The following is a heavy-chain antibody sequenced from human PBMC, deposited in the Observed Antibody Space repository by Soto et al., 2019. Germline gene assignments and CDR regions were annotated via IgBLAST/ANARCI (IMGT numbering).Heavy chain of an antibody. CDR2: ISGSGGST. Sequence: EVHLLESGGGLVQPGGSLRLSCAASGFTFSSYAMSWVRQAPGKGLEWVSAISGSGGSTYYADSVKGRFTISRDNSKNTLYLQMNSLRAEDTAVYYCAKSISRGQQWLGYYYYYGMDVWGQGTTVTVSS. J-gene: IGHJ6*02. V-gene: IGHV3-23*01. CDR1: GFTFSSYA. CDR3: AKSISRGQQWLGYYYYYGMDV. D-gene: IGHD6-19*01.